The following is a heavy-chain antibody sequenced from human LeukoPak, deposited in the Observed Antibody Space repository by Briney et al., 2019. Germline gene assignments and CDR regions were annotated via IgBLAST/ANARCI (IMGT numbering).Heavy chain of an antibody. J-gene: IGHJ6*03. D-gene: IGHD7-27*01. CDR3: ARTHWAETEEGNYYYMDV. V-gene: IGHV1-8*03. CDR1: GYTFTTYD. CDR2: MNPNSGNT. Sequence: ASVKVSCKASGYTFTTYDINWVRQATGQGLEWMGWMNPNSGNTGYAQKFQGRVTITRNTSISTAYMELSSLRSEDTAVYYCARTHWAETEEGNYYYMDVWGKGTTVTVSS.